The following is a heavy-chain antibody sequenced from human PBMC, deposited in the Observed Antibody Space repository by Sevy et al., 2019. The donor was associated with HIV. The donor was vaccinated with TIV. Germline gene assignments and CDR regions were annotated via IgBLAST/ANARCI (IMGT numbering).Heavy chain of an antibody. CDR3: ARLPTGLQSFNYLLSTYFGS. D-gene: IGHD3-10*01. Sequence: GGSLRLSCAASGFSFNNHWMSWVHQAPEKGLEWVANIKHDGSEKYYADSLEGRFAVSRDNAKNSLFLQINSLRVEDTAVYFCARLPTGLQSFNYLLSTYFGSRGQGNLVTVSS. CDR2: IKHDGSEK. CDR1: GFSFNNHW. V-gene: IGHV3-7*01. J-gene: IGHJ4*02.